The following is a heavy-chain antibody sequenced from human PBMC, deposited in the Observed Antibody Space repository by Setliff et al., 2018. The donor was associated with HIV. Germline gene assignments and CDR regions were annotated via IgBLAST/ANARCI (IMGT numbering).Heavy chain of an antibody. V-gene: IGHV3-7*01. CDR3: ARDRYVDTAMADAFDI. Sequence: SCAASGFTFSSYWVSWVRQAPGKGLEWVANIKQDGSEKYYVDSVKGRFTISRDNAKNSLYLQMNSLRAEDTAVYYCARDRYVDTAMADAFDIWGQGTMVTVSS. CDR2: IKQDGSEK. J-gene: IGHJ3*02. D-gene: IGHD5-18*01. CDR1: GFTFSSYW.